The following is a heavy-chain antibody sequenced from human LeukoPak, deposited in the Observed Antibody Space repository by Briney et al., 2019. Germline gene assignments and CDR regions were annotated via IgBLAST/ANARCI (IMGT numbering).Heavy chain of an antibody. V-gene: IGHV3-23*01. CDR3: AKGDSSGYYIPNFDY. D-gene: IGHD3-22*01. Sequence: GGSLRLSCAASGFTVSSNYMSWVRQAPGKGLEWVSAISGSGGSTYYADSVKGRFTISRDNSKNTLYLQMNSLRAEDTAVYYCAKGDSSGYYIPNFDYWGQGTLITVSS. CDR2: ISGSGGST. J-gene: IGHJ4*02. CDR1: GFTVSSNY.